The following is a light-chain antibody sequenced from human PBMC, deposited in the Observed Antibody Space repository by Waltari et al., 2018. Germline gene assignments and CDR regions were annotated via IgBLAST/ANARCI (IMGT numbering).Light chain of an antibody. J-gene: IGKJ3*01. Sequence: AIQMTPSPSSLSASVGDRVTITCRASHDIRNDLAWYQQKPGRVPKLLIFGASSLQSGVPSRFSGSGSGTDFTLTISSLQPEDFATYYCLQDDSYPYTFGPGTKVDVK. V-gene: IGKV1-6*01. CDR1: HDIRND. CDR2: GAS. CDR3: LQDDSYPYT.